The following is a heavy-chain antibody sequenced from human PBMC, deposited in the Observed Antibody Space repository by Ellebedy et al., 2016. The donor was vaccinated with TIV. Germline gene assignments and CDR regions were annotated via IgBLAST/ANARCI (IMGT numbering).Heavy chain of an antibody. CDR1: GGSFSGYY. CDR2: INHSGST. V-gene: IGHV4-34*01. CDR3: AKWSRGAFDI. Sequence: MPGGSLRLSCAVYGGSFSGYYWNWIRQPPGKGLEWIGEINHSGSTNYNPSLKSRVTISVDTSKNQFSLKLSSVTAADTAVYYCAKWSRGAFDIWGQGTMVTVSS. D-gene: IGHD3-10*01. J-gene: IGHJ3*02.